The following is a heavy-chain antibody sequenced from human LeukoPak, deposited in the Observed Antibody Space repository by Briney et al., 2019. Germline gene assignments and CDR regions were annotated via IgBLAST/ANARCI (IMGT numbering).Heavy chain of an antibody. V-gene: IGHV4-34*12. CDR2: IIHSGST. CDR3: ARVHITMVRGVIITYYFDY. D-gene: IGHD3-10*01. CDR1: GGSFSGYY. J-gene: IGHJ4*02. Sequence: SETLSLTCAVYGGSFSGYYLSWIRPPQGKGLGWIGEIIHSGSTNYNPSLKSRVTISVDTSKSQFSLKLRSVTAADTAVYYCARVHITMVRGVIITYYFDYWGQGTLVTVSS.